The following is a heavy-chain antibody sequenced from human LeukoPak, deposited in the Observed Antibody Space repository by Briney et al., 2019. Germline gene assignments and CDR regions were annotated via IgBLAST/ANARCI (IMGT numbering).Heavy chain of an antibody. Sequence: GGSLTLFCAVCGFNFNSYSMNWLPQAPGKALEGVSSICNSSSYIQYADSVKGRFTISRNNAKNSLYLQMNRLRAEDTAVYYCARLPDYDAFDIWGQGTMVTVSP. V-gene: IGHV3-21*01. CDR3: ARLPDYDAFDI. D-gene: IGHD4-11*01. CDR1: GFNFNSYS. J-gene: IGHJ3*02. CDR2: ICNSSSYI.